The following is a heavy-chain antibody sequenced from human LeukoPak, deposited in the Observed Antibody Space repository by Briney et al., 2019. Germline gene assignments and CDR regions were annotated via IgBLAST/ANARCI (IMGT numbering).Heavy chain of an antibody. CDR1: GGSISSYY. J-gene: IGHJ4*02. V-gene: IGHV4-59*12. CDR3: ARDPFDY. Sequence: SETLSLTCTVSGGSISSYYWSWIRQPPGKGLEWIGYIYYSGSTNYNPSLKSRVTISVDTSKNQFSLKLSSVTAADTAVYYCARDPFDYWGQGTLVTVSS. CDR2: IYYSGST.